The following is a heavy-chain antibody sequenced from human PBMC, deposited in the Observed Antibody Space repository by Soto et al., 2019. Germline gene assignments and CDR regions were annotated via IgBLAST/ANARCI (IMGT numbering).Heavy chain of an antibody. CDR1: GFTLSMSA. D-gene: IGHD3-16*02. CDR3: AKDRGIIVKAGDAFDV. J-gene: IGHJ3*01. Sequence: TGGSLRLSCASSGFTLSMSAVNWVRQAPGKGLEWVSYISDSGDRTYYADSVKGRFTISRGRSKNTVSLQMDSLRAEDTAVYYCAKDRGIIVKAGDAFDVWGQGTKVTVSS. V-gene: IGHV3-23*01. CDR2: ISDSGDRT.